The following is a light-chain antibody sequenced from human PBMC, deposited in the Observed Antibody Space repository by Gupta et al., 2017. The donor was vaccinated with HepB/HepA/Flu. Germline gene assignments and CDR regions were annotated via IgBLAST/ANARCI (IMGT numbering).Light chain of an antibody. CDR3: QQYGTSLYT. CDR2: GAS. J-gene: IGKJ2*01. V-gene: IGKV3-20*01. CDR1: QSVSSNS. Sequence: EIVLTQSQGTQSLSRGERATLSCRASQSVSSNSLAWYQQKPGQAPRLLIYGASSRATAIPDRFSGSGFGTDFTLTISRLEPEDFAVYFCQQYGTSLYTFGQGTKLEIK.